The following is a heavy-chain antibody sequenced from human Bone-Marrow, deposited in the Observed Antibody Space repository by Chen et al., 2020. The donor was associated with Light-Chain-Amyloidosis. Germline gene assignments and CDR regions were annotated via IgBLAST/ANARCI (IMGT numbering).Heavy chain of an antibody. D-gene: IGHD4-17*01. CDR1: GYTFTDFY. J-gene: IGHJ6*02. CDR2: INPGTGGT. V-gene: IGHV1-2*04. Sequence: QVQMVQSGAEVKEPGASIKVSCKTSGYTFTDFYIHWVRQAPGQGLEWMAWINPGTGGTRYAQKFQGWITVTRDTSISTAYMELSRLRSDDTAVYYRARGEVTTSFYYYGMDVWGQGTTVTVSS. CDR3: ARGEVTTSFYYYGMDV.